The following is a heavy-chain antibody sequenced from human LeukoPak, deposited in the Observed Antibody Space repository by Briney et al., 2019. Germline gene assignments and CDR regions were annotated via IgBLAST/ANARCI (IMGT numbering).Heavy chain of an antibody. Sequence: PGGSLRLSCAASGVTFSSYAMSWVRQAPGKGLEWVSAISGSGGSTYYADSVKGRFTISRDNSKNTLYLQMNSLRAEDTAVYYCAFNGGDSDYGDYANAFDIWGQGTMVTVSS. CDR1: GVTFSSYA. V-gene: IGHV3-23*01. D-gene: IGHD4-17*01. CDR2: ISGSGGST. J-gene: IGHJ3*02. CDR3: AFNGGDSDYGDYANAFDI.